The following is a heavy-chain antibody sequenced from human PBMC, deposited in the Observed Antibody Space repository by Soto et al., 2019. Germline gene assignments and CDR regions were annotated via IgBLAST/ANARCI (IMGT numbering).Heavy chain of an antibody. D-gene: IGHD2-8*02. CDR3: ARVPVGAYGKFDP. J-gene: IGHJ5*02. V-gene: IGHV3-74*01. Sequence: EVQLVESGGGLVQAGGSLRLSCAASGFALSSYWMHWVRRVPGKGLVWVSRINPDGSRIDYADSVRGRFTISRDNAKNTLFLQMNNLRAEDTALYHCARVPVGAYGKFDPWGQGTLVTVFS. CDR1: GFALSSYW. CDR2: INPDGSRI.